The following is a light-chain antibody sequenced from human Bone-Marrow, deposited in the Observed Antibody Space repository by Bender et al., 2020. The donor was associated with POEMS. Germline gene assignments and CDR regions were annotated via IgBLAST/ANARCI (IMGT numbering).Light chain of an antibody. CDR2: EVD. V-gene: IGLV2-11*01. J-gene: IGLJ2*01. Sequence: QSALTQPRSVSGSPGQSVTISCTGSSSNVGDFMHVSWYQQHPGTAPKLMIYEVDQRPSGVPDRFSGSKSGTSASLAISGLLPEDEADYYCSSYAGPTSSVVFGGGTRLTVL. CDR3: SSYAGPTSSVV. CDR1: SSNVGDFMH.